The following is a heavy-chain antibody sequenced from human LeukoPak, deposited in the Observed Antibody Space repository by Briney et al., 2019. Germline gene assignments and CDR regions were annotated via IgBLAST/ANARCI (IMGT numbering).Heavy chain of an antibody. D-gene: IGHD2-21*02. J-gene: IGHJ3*02. CDR2: IASDGSHT. Sequence: GGSLRLSCAASGFTFSNYFMHWVRQAPGKGLEWVADIASDGSHTFYVESVKGRFTISRDNSKNTLYLQMNSLGPEDTAVYFGARERQDTVIHSGAFDIWGQGTMVTVSS. CDR3: ARERQDTVIHSGAFDI. V-gene: IGHV3-30-3*01. CDR1: GFTFSNYF.